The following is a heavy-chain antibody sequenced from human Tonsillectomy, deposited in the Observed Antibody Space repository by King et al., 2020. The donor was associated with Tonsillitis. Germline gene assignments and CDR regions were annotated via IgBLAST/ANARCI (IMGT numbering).Heavy chain of an antibody. D-gene: IGHD3-22*01. Sequence: LQLQESGPGLVKPSETLSLTCTVSGGSISSSSYYWGWIRQPPGKGLEWIGSIYYSGSTYHNPSLKSRVTISVDTSKNQFSLKLSSVTAADTAVYYCARHEGSGNYDSSGYYYWGQGTLVTVSS. CDR2: IYYSGST. CDR1: GGSISSSSYY. J-gene: IGHJ4*02. V-gene: IGHV4-39*01. CDR3: ARHEGSGNYDSSGYYY.